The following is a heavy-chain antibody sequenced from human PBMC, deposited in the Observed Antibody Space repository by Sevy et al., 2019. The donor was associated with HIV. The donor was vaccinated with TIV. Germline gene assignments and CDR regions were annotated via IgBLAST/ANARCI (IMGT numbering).Heavy chain of an antibody. CDR2: IYPGDSET. Sequence: GESLKISCKGSGYRFTNYWIGWVRQMPGKGLEWMGSIYPGDSETTYSPSFQGQVTISADNSITTAYLQWSSLKASDSVMYYCARPRVYGDGAFDIWGQGTMVIVSS. V-gene: IGHV5-51*01. D-gene: IGHD4-17*01. CDR3: ARPRVYGDGAFDI. J-gene: IGHJ3*02. CDR1: GYRFTNYW.